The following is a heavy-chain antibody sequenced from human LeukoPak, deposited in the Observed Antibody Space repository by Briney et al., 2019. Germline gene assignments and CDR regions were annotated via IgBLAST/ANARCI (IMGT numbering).Heavy chain of an antibody. V-gene: IGHV4-34*01. D-gene: IGHD3-22*01. J-gene: IGHJ4*02. CDR3: ARGRSAYDSSAYYYGN. Sequence: LETLSLTCAVYGGSFSGYYWSWIRQPPGKGREWIGEINHSGTTNYNPSLKSRVTTSVDTSKNQFSLKLTSVTAADTAVYYCARGRSAYDSSAYYYGNWGRGILVTVSS. CDR2: INHSGTT. CDR1: GGSFSGYY.